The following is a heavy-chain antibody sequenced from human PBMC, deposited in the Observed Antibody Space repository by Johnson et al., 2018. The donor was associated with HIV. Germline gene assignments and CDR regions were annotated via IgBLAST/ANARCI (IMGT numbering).Heavy chain of an antibody. CDR3: AKEGYCSSTSCYGNAFDI. D-gene: IGHD2-2*01. Sequence: VQLVESGGGLVQPGGSLRLSCAASGFTFSSYAMSWVRQAPGKGLEWVSAISGSGGSTYYADSVKGRFTISRDNSKNTLYLQMNSLRAEDTAVDYCAKEGYCSSTSCYGNAFDIWGQGTMVTVSS. CDR2: ISGSGGST. CDR1: GFTFSSYA. J-gene: IGHJ3*02. V-gene: IGHV3-23*04.